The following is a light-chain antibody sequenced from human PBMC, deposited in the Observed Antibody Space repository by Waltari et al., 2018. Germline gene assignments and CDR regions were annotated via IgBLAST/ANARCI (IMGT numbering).Light chain of an antibody. Sequence: QSALTQPASVSASPGQSISISCTETSSDVGDYNYVSWYQQHPGKAPKLIIYDVNNRPSGDANRCSASKSGNTAALTISGLQPEEEADYYCSSYTRSSTFLFGGGTKLTVL. V-gene: IGLV2-14*01. CDR3: SSYTRSSTFL. CDR1: SSDVGDYNY. J-gene: IGLJ3*02. CDR2: DVN.